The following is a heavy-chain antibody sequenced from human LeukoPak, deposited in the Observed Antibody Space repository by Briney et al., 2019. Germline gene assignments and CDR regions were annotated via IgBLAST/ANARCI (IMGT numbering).Heavy chain of an antibody. J-gene: IGHJ6*02. Sequence: GGSLRLSCAASGFTFSSYWMSWVRQAPGKGLEWVANIKQDGSEKYYVDSVKGRFTISRDNAKNSLYLQMNSLRAEDTAVYYCVNDCSSTSCYYYYGMDVWGQGTTVTVSS. CDR2: IKQDGSEK. CDR1: GFTFSSYW. D-gene: IGHD2-2*01. V-gene: IGHV3-7*01. CDR3: VNDCSSTSCYYYYGMDV.